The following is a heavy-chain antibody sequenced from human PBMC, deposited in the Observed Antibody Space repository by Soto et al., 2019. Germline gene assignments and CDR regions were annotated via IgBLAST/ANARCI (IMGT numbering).Heavy chain of an antibody. CDR3: AREGLSSIAARRTFDY. D-gene: IGHD6-6*01. J-gene: IGHJ4*02. V-gene: IGHV3-30-3*01. Sequence: GWSLRLSCAASGFTFSSYAMHWVRQAPGKGLEWVAVISYDGSNKYYADSVKGRFTISRDNSKNTLYLQMNSLRAEDTAVYYCAREGLSSIAARRTFDYWGQGTLVTVSS. CDR2: ISYDGSNK. CDR1: GFTFSSYA.